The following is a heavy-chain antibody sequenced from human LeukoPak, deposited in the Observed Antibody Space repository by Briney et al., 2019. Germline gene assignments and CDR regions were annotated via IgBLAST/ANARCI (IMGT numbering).Heavy chain of an antibody. V-gene: IGHV3-30*18. D-gene: IGHD6-19*01. CDR2: ISYDGSNK. CDR1: GFTFTNSG. CDR3: AKLSHSSGDDY. Sequence: PGGSLRLSCEASGFTFTNSGMHWFGQAPGKGLGWVAVISYDGSNKYFAESVKGRFTIFRDNSKKTLSLQMNSLRVEDTAVYYCAKLSHSSGDDYWGQGTVVIVSS. J-gene: IGHJ4*02.